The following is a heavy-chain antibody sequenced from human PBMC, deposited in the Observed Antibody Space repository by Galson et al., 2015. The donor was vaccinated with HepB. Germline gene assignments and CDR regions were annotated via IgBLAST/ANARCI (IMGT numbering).Heavy chain of an antibody. Sequence: SVKVSCKVSGYTLTELSMHWVRQAPGKGLEWMGGFDPEDGETIYAQKFQGRVTMTEDTSTDTAYMELSSLRSEDTAVYYCAKHEQRLAIFDYWGQGTLVTVSS. CDR3: AKHEQRLAIFDY. V-gene: IGHV1-24*01. CDR1: GYTLTELS. CDR2: FDPEDGET. D-gene: IGHD6-19*01. J-gene: IGHJ4*02.